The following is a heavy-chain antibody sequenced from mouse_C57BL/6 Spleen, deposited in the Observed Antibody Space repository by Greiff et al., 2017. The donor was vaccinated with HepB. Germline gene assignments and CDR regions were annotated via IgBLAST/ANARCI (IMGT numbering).Heavy chain of an antibody. CDR3: ARLGNGYDFDY. CDR2: IYPGDGDT. CDR1: GYAFSSSW. D-gene: IGHD2-2*01. V-gene: IGHV1-82*01. Sequence: QVQLKQSGPELVKPGASVKISCKASGYAFSSSWMNWVKQRPGKGLEWIGRIYPGDGDTNYNGKFKGKATLTADKSSSTAYMQLSSLTSEDSAVYFCARLGNGYDFDYWGQGTTLTVSS. J-gene: IGHJ2*01.